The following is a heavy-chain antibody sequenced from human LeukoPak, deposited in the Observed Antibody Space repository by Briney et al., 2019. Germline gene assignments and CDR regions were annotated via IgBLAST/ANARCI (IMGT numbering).Heavy chain of an antibody. CDR2: INPSGGST. J-gene: IGHJ3*02. Sequence: GASVKVSCKASGYTFTSYYMHWVRQAPGQGLEWMGIINPSGGSTSYAQKFQGRVTMTRDTSTSTVYMELSSLRSEDTAVYYCARDAAYYYGSSGYPHAFDIWGQGTMVTVSS. V-gene: IGHV1-46*01. CDR3: ARDAAYYYGSSGYPHAFDI. CDR1: GYTFTSYY. D-gene: IGHD3-22*01.